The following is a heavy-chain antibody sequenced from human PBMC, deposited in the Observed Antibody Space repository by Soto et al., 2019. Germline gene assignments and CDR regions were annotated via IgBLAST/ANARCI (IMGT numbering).Heavy chain of an antibody. CDR3: TRDLSH. V-gene: IGHV3-48*02. CDR1: GFPFSTYP. CDR2: INSASTTT. J-gene: IGHJ4*02. Sequence: DVQLVESGGGLLQPGGSLRLSCSASGFPFSTYPMHWARQAPGKGLEWISYINSASTTTFHADSVKGRFTVSRDNAKNSLYLQLTSLRHEDTAVYYCTRDLSHWGQGTLVTVSS.